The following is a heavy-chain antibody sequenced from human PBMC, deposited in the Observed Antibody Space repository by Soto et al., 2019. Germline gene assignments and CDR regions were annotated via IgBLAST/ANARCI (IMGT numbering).Heavy chain of an antibody. V-gene: IGHV3-13*01. J-gene: IGHJ5*02. CDR2: IGTAGDT. CDR1: GFTFSSYD. CDR3: ARGAKNNWFDP. Sequence: ESGGGLVQPGGSLRLSCAASGFTFSSYDMHWVRQATGKGLEWVSAIGTAGDTYYPGSVKGRFTISRENAKNSLYLQMNSLRAGDTAVYYCARGAKNNWFDPWGQGTLVTVSS. D-gene: IGHD1-26*01.